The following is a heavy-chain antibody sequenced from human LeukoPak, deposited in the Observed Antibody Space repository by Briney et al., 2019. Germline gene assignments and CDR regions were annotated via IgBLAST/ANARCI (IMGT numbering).Heavy chain of an antibody. CDR3: ANEPYSSSWYPIDY. CDR1: GFTFSSYA. Sequence: GGSLRLFCAASGFTFSSYAMSCVRQAPGKGLEGVSDISSSGGSTYYADSVKGRFTISRDNSKNTLYLQMNSLRAEDTAVYYCANEPYSSSWYPIDYWGQGTLVTVSS. J-gene: IGHJ4*02. D-gene: IGHD6-13*01. CDR2: ISSSGGST. V-gene: IGHV3-23*01.